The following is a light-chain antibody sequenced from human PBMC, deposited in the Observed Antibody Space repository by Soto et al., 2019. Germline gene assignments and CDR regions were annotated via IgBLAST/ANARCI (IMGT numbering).Light chain of an antibody. J-gene: IGLJ1*01. Sequence: QSALTQPASVSGSPGQSITISCTGTRRDVGGYNYVSWYQQYPGKSPKLLIYEVTHRPSGVSNRFSGSKSGNTASLPISGLQAEDEADYYCSSSTISNTLPFVFGTGTKVTVL. CDR2: EVT. CDR3: SSSTISNTLPFV. CDR1: RRDVGGYNY. V-gene: IGLV2-14*01.